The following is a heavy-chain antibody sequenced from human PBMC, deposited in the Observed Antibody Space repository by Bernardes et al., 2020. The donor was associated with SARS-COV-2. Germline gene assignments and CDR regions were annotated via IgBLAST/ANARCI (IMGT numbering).Heavy chain of an antibody. Sequence: GGSLRLSCAASGFTFSSYAMHWVRQAPGKGLEWVAVISYDGSNKYYADSVKGRFTISRDNSKNTLYLQMNSLRAEDTAVYYCARDGADFGAAGDFDYWGQGTLVTVSS. V-gene: IGHV3-30*04. CDR3: ARDGADFGAAGDFDY. CDR1: GFTFSSYA. D-gene: IGHD3-3*01. J-gene: IGHJ4*02. CDR2: ISYDGSNK.